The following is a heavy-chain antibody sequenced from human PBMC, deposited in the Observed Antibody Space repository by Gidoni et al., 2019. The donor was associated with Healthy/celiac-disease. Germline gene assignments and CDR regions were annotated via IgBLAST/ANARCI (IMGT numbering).Heavy chain of an antibody. Sequence: QVQLQESGPGLVKPSATLSLNRIVSGGSISSYYWSWIRQPPGKGLEWIGNIFYSGSTNYNPSLKTRVTISVDTSKNQFSLRLTSIIAADTAVYYCAREGSYYYGSSGYDGAFDIWGQGTMVTVSS. V-gene: IGHV4-59*01. J-gene: IGHJ3*02. D-gene: IGHD3-22*01. CDR3: AREGSYYYGSSGYDGAFDI. CDR2: IFYSGST. CDR1: GGSISSYY.